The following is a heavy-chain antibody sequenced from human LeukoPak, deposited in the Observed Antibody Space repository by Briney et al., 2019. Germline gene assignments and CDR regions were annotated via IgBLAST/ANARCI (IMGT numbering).Heavy chain of an antibody. CDR1: GFTFSSYG. CDR2: IRYDGRNK. Sequence: PGGSLRLSCAESGFTFSSYGMHWVRQAPGKRLEWVAFIRYDGRNKYYADSVKGRFTISRDNSKNTLYLQMNSLRAEDTAVYYCAKDQVTYYYDSSGYYYAYYFDYWGQGTLVTVSS. V-gene: IGHV3-30*02. CDR3: AKDQVTYYYDSSGYYYAYYFDY. J-gene: IGHJ4*02. D-gene: IGHD3-22*01.